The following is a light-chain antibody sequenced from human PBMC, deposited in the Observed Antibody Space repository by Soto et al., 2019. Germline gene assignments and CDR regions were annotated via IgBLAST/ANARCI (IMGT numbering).Light chain of an antibody. CDR3: SSYRSSNTPFV. Sequence: QSVLTQVSSGSGSAGQSSTISCTGTTSDIGGYYFVSWYQQHPGKAPKLMIYDVSNRPSGVSNRFSGFKSGNTASLTISGLQAEDEADYYCSSYRSSNTPFVFGTGTKVTVL. J-gene: IGLJ1*01. CDR2: DVS. CDR1: TSDIGGYYF. V-gene: IGLV2-14*01.